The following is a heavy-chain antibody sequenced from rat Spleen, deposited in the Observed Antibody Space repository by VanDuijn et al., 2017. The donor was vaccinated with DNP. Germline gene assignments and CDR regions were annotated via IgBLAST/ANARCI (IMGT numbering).Heavy chain of an antibody. Sequence: EVQLVESGGGLVQPGRSLKLSCAASGFTFSNYGMHWIRQAPTKGLEWVASISPSGGSTYYRDSVKGRFTISRDNAKSTLYLQMDSLRSEDTATYYCATQRDRYGSYYFDYWGQGVMVTVSS. CDR2: ISPSGGST. CDR1: GFTFSNYG. CDR3: ATQRDRYGSYYFDY. V-gene: IGHV5-19*01. D-gene: IGHD1-8*01. J-gene: IGHJ2*01.